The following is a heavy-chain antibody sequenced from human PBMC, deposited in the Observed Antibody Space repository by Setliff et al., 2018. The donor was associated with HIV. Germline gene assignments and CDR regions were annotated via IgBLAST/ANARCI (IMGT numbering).Heavy chain of an antibody. CDR2: VSSSAKTI. D-gene: IGHD3-10*01. CDR3: ARGAYGSGSYEINF. CDR1: GFTFSNYA. Sequence: GGSLRLSCAASGFTFSNYAMSWVRQAPGKGLEWVSYVSSSAKTIYYVDSVKGRFTISRDNAQNSLYLQMNSLRAEDTAVYYCARGAYGSGSYEINFWGQGTLVTVSS. J-gene: IGHJ4*02. V-gene: IGHV3-48*03.